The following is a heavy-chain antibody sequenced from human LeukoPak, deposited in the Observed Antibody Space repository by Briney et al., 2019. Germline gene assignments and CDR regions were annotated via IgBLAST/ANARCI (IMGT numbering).Heavy chain of an antibody. Sequence: GGSLRLSCAASGFTFSSYSMNWVRQAPGKGLEWVSYISSSSSTIYYADSVKGRFTISRDNAKNSLYLQMNSLRAEDTAVYYCARAFLYYDILTGYYPGEYYFDYWGQGTLVTVSS. CDR1: GFTFSSYS. V-gene: IGHV3-48*01. CDR3: ARAFLYYDILTGYYPGEYYFDY. D-gene: IGHD3-9*01. CDR2: ISSSSSTI. J-gene: IGHJ4*02.